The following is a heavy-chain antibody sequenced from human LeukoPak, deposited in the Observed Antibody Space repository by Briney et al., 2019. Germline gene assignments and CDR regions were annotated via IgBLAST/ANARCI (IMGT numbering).Heavy chain of an antibody. D-gene: IGHD6-6*01. CDR1: GYSFTSYW. CDR2: IYPGDSDT. CDR3: ARLLRYSSSSITYYFDS. V-gene: IGHV5-51*01. J-gene: IGHJ4*02. Sequence: GESLKISCKGSGYSFTSYWIGWVRQMPGKGLEWMGIIYPGDSDTRYSPSFQGQVTISADKSISTAYLQWSSLKASDTAMYYCARLLRYSSSSITYYFDSWGQGTLVTVSS.